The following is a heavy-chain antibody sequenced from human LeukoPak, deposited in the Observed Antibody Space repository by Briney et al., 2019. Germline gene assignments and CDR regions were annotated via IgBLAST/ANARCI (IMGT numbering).Heavy chain of an antibody. J-gene: IGHJ4*02. D-gene: IGHD2-15*01. V-gene: IGHV4-59*12. Sequence: SETLSLTCTVSGGSISSYYWSWLRQPPGKGLEWIGYIYYSGSTNYNPSLKSRVIISVDTSKNQFSLKLSSVTAADTAVYYCATRAWELLSFDYWGQGTLVTVSS. CDR3: ATRAWELLSFDY. CDR1: GGSISSYY. CDR2: IYYSGST.